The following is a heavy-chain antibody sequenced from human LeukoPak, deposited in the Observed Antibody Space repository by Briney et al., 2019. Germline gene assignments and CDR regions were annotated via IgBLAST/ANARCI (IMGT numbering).Heavy chain of an antibody. J-gene: IGHJ4*02. V-gene: IGHV4-39*01. Sequence: SETLSLTCSISGGSFSSTTYYWAWIRQPPGKGLEYIASISYSVETYYNPALRSRVTISVDTFKNQLSLRMTSVTAADTAVYYCARLNALAMATNFDYWGQGILVTVSS. CDR1: GGSFSSTTYY. CDR2: ISYSVET. D-gene: IGHD5-24*01. CDR3: ARLNALAMATNFDY.